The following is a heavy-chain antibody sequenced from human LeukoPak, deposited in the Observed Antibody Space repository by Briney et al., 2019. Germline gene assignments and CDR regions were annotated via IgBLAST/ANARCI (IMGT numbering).Heavy chain of an antibody. CDR2: IYYSGST. CDR1: GGSISSYY. CDR3: VRDRGVRGVVRYYYYGMDV. D-gene: IGHD3-10*01. Sequence: PSETLSLTCTVSGGSISSYYWSWIRQPPGKGLEWIGYIYYSGSTNYNPSLKSRVTISVDTSKNQFSLKLSSVTAADTAVYYCVRDRGVRGVVRYYYYGMDVWGQGTTVTVSS. V-gene: IGHV4-59*01. J-gene: IGHJ6*02.